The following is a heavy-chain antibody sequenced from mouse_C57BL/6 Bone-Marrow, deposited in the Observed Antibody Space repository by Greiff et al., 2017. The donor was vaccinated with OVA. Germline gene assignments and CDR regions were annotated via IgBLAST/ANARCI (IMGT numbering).Heavy chain of an antibody. D-gene: IGHD2-5*01. V-gene: IGHV1-26*01. Sequence: EVQLHQSGPELVKPGASVKISCKASGYTFTDYYMNWVKQSPGKSLEWIGDINPNNGGTSYNQKFKGKATLTVDKSSSTAYMELRSLTSEDSAVEYCARDINYEGYYFDYWGQGTTLTVSS. CDR1: GYTFTDYY. CDR2: INPNNGGT. CDR3: ARDINYEGYYFDY. J-gene: IGHJ2*01.